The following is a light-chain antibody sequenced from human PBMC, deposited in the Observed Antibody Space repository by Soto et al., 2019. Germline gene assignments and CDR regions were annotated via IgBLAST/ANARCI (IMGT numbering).Light chain of an antibody. CDR1: QSLSKS. CDR3: QQYNNWPIT. V-gene: IGKV3-15*01. CDR2: GAS. Sequence: EIVLTQSPATLSLSPGERATLSCRASQSLSKSLVWYQQKPGQAPRLVIHGASTRAAGTPVRFSGSGSGTEFTLTISSLQSEDFAVYYCQQYNNWPITFGQGTRLEIK. J-gene: IGKJ5*01.